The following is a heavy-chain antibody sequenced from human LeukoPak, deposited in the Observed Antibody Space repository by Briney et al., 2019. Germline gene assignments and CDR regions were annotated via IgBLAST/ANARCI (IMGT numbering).Heavy chain of an antibody. CDR3: ARGRLWFGELTANWFDP. Sequence: ASVKVSCKASGYTFTSYDINWVRQAPGQGLEWMGWMNPNNVDTGYAQKFQGRVTMTRNTSISTAYMELSSLRSEDTAVYYCARGRLWFGELTANWFDPWGQGTLVTVSS. D-gene: IGHD3-10*01. CDR1: GYTFTSYD. J-gene: IGHJ5*02. CDR2: MNPNNVDT. V-gene: IGHV1-8*01.